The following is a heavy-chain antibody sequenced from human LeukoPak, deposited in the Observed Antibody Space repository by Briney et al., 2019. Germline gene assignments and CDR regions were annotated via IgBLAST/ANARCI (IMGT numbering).Heavy chain of an antibody. Sequence: ASVKVSCKASGYTFNRYYMHWVRQAPGQGLEWMGWINPNSGGTNYAQKFQGRVTMTRDTSISTAYMELSRLRSDDTAVYYCARAMIVVVLEAFDIWGQGTMVTVSS. D-gene: IGHD3-22*01. V-gene: IGHV1-2*02. CDR2: INPNSGGT. J-gene: IGHJ3*02. CDR3: ARAMIVVVLEAFDI. CDR1: GYTFNRYY.